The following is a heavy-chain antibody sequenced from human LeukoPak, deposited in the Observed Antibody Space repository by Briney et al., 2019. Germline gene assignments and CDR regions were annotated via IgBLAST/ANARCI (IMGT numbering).Heavy chain of an antibody. CDR1: GYSSSSYW. CDR3: ARRIRSTVTNPFAFDI. D-gene: IGHD4-17*01. J-gene: IGHJ3*02. Sequence: GESLQISCKGSGYSSSSYWIGWVRQMPGKGLEWMGIIYPGDSDTRYSPSFQGQVTISADKSISTAYLQWSSLKASDTAMYYCARRIRSTVTNPFAFDIWGQGTMVTVSS. CDR2: IYPGDSDT. V-gene: IGHV5-51*01.